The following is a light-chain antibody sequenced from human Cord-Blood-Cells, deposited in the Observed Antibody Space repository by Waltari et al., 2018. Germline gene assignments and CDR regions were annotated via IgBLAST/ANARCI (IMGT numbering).Light chain of an antibody. J-gene: IGKJ3*01. CDR2: DAS. V-gene: IGKV1-33*01. CDR3: QQYDNLSPEVFT. CDR1: QDISNY. Sequence: DIQMTQSPSSLSASVGDRVTITCQASQDISNYLNWYQQKPGKAPKLLIYDASNLETGVPSRFSGSGSGTDFTFTISSLQPEDIATYYCQQYDNLSPEVFTFVPGTKVDIK.